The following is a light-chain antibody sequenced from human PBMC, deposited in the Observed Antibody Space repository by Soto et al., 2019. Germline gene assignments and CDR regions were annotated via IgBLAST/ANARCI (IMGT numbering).Light chain of an antibody. CDR3: QQYNNWPHT. CDR2: FTS. V-gene: IGKV3-15*01. Sequence: EIVMTQSPVTLSVSPGERASLSCRASQSVNDRLAWFRQKPGQPPRLLMYFTSTRASGIPARISASGSGTDFTLTISSLQPEDFAVYYCQQYNNWPHTFGQGTKVDIK. CDR1: QSVNDR. J-gene: IGKJ2*01.